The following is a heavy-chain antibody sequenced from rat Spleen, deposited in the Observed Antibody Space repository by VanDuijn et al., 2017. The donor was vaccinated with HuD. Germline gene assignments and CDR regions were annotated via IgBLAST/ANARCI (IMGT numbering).Heavy chain of an antibody. V-gene: IGHV5S23*01. CDR2: IRSSGGST. CDR3: ARRYYSGLLSVGFDY. CDR1: GFTFSHYD. J-gene: IGHJ2*01. D-gene: IGHD1-1*01. Sequence: EVQLVESGGGLVQPGRSLKLSCAASGFTFSHYDMAWVRQAPAKGLEWVASIRSSGGSTYYRDSVKGRFTVSRDNAKSTLYLQMDSLRSEDTATYYCARRYYSGLLSVGFDYWGQGVMVTVSS.